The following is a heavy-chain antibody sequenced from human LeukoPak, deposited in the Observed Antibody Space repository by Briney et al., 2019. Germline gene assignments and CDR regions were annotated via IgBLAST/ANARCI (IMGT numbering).Heavy chain of an antibody. CDR1: GFTFSSYW. CDR2: IKQDGSEK. D-gene: IGHD5-18*01. Sequence: GGSLRLSCAASGFTFSSYWMSWVRQAPGKGLEWVANIKQDGSEKYYVDSVKGRFTISRDNAKNSLYLQMNSLRAEDTAVYYCARDDTAMGYYYYYGMDVWGKGTTVTVSS. J-gene: IGHJ6*04. V-gene: IGHV3-7*03. CDR3: ARDDTAMGYYYYYGMDV.